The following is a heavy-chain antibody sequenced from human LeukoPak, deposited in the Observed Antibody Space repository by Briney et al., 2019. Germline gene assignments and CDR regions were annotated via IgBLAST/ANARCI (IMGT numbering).Heavy chain of an antibody. CDR1: X. J-gene: IGHJ3*02. Sequence: XMXXVRQAPGQGXXXXGWINPNSGGTNYAQKFQGRVTMTRDTSISTAYMELSRLRSDETAGYYCGXGXXXXXXXPXXXXDIWGQXTXVTVSS. CDR2: INPNSGGT. V-gene: IGHV1-2*02. CDR3: GXGXXXXXXXPXXXXDI.